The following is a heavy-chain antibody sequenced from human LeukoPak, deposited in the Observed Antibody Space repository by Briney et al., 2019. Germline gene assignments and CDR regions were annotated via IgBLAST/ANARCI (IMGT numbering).Heavy chain of an antibody. D-gene: IGHD2-2*01. CDR2: ISSSRSII. CDR1: GFTFSTYS. CDR3: ARDRYD. V-gene: IGHV3-48*04. J-gene: IGHJ4*02. Sequence: GGSLRLSCAASGFTFSTYSMNWVRQAPGKGLEWVSYISSSRSIIYYADSVKGRFTISRDNAKNSLYLQMNSLRAEDTAVYYCARDRYDWGQGTLVTVSS.